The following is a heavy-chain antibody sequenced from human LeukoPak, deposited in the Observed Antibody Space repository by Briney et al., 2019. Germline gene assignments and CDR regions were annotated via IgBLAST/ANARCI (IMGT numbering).Heavy chain of an antibody. Sequence: PGGSLRLSCAASGFTFSTYWMHWVRQAPGKGLVWVSHIKSDGSSTSYADSVKGRFTISRDNAKNTLYLQMNSLRAEDTAVYYCARERLLDWYFDLWGRGTLSTVSS. CDR1: GFTFSTYW. D-gene: IGHD2-15*01. CDR3: ARERLLDWYFDL. CDR2: IKSDGSST. J-gene: IGHJ2*01. V-gene: IGHV3-74*01.